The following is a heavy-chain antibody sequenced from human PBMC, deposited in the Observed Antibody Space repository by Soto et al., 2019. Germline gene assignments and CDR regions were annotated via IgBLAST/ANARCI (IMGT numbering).Heavy chain of an antibody. D-gene: IGHD3-22*01. CDR3: VRVGYYDSANWFFP. Sequence: SVKVSCKTSGGTFSSYAISWVRQAPGQGLEWMGGIIPIFGTANYAQKFQGRVTITADGSTSTACMELSSLRSEDTAVYYCVRVGYYDSANWFFPWGQGTLVTVSS. CDR2: IIPIFGTA. CDR1: GGTFSSYA. V-gene: IGHV1-69*13. J-gene: IGHJ5*02.